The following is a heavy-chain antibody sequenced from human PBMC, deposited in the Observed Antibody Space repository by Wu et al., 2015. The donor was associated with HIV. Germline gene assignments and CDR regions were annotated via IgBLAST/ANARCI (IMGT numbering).Heavy chain of an antibody. CDR2: MNPNSGNT. Sequence: QVQLVQSGAEVKKPGASVKVSCKASGYTFTSYDINWVRQATGQGLEWMGWMNPNSGNTGYAQKFQGRVTMTRNTSISTAYMELSSLRSEDTAVYYCAREFIGPIVGATRPPDAFDIWGQGTMVTVSS. V-gene: IGHV1-8*01. D-gene: IGHD1-26*01. J-gene: IGHJ3*02. CDR1: GYTFTSYD. CDR3: AREFIGPIVGATRPPDAFDI.